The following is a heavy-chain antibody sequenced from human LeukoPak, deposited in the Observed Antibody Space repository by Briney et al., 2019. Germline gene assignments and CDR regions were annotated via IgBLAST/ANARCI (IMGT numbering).Heavy chain of an antibody. V-gene: IGHV4-59*12. J-gene: IGHJ4*02. Sequence: SETLSLTCTVSGGSISSYYWSWIRQPPGKGLEWIGYIYYSGSTNYNPSLKSRVTISVDTSKNQFSLKLSSVTAADTAVYYCARGEMTGYLLPYYFDYWGQGTLVTVSS. CDR1: GGSISSYY. D-gene: IGHD3-22*01. CDR2: IYYSGST. CDR3: ARGEMTGYLLPYYFDY.